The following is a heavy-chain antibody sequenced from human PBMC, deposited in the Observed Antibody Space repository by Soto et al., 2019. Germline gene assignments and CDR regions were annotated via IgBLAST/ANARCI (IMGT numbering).Heavy chain of an antibody. J-gene: IGHJ3*02. CDR3: ECGPPRIAARPGAFDI. Sequence: PGGSLRLSCAASGFTFSSYAMSWVRQAPGKGLEWVSAISGSGGSTYYADSVKGRFTISRDNSKNTLYLQMNSLRAEDTAVYYCECGPPRIAARPGAFDIWGQGTMVTVSS. D-gene: IGHD6-6*01. V-gene: IGHV3-23*01. CDR2: ISGSGGST. CDR1: GFTFSSYA.